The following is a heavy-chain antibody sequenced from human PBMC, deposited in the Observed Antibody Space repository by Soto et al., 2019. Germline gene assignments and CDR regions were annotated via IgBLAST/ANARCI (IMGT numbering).Heavy chain of an antibody. CDR1: GLPFGSYA. V-gene: IGHV3-23*01. Sequence: GGSLRLSCAASGLPFGSYAMNWVRQAPGKGLEWVSRISGSGGSTYYADSVKGRFTMSRDNPKNTLYLQMNSLRAEDTAVYYCAKVYYYDSSGYNLGGYYYYGMDVWGQGTTVTVSS. CDR3: AKVYYYDSSGYNLGGYYYYGMDV. D-gene: IGHD3-22*01. J-gene: IGHJ6*02. CDR2: ISGSGGST.